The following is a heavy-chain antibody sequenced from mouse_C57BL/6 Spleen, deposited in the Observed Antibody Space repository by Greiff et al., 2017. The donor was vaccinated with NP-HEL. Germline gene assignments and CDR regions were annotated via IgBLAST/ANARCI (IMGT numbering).Heavy chain of an antibody. D-gene: IGHD2-3*01. J-gene: IGHJ2*01. CDR1: GYTFTSYW. CDR2: IDPSDSYT. Sequence: QVQLQQPGAELVRPGTSVKLSCKASGYTFTSYWMHWVKQRPGQGLEWIGVIDPSDSYTNYNQKFKGKATLTVDTSSSTAYMQLSSLTSEDSAVYYCARYGGYYPYYFDYWGQGTTLTVSS. V-gene: IGHV1-59*01. CDR3: ARYGGYYPYYFDY.